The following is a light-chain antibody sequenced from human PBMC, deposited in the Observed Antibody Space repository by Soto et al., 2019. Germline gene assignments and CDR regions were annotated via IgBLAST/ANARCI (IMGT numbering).Light chain of an antibody. CDR2: FGS. CDR1: QSLLQSNGYNY. V-gene: IGKV2-28*01. Sequence: DIVMTQSPLSLPVTPGEPASISCNCSQSLLQSNGYNYLDWYLQKPGQSPQLLIYFGSYRASGVPDRFSGSGSGTDFTLKIRRVEAEDVGLYYCMQAQQTPPTFGQGTRVEIK. CDR3: MQAQQTPPT. J-gene: IGKJ1*01.